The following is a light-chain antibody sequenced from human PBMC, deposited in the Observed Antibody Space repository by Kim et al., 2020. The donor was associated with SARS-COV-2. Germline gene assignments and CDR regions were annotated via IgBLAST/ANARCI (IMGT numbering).Light chain of an antibody. CDR2: EVD. J-gene: IGLJ3*02. Sequence: NFMLTQPHSVSESPGKTVSISCTRSSGSIASSYVQWYQQRPGSSPTTVIYEVDQRPSGVPDRFSGSIDSSSNSAFLTISGLKTEDEADYYCQSYDSTNHWVFGGGTQLTVL. CDR3: QSYDSTNHWV. CDR1: SGSIASSY. V-gene: IGLV6-57*01.